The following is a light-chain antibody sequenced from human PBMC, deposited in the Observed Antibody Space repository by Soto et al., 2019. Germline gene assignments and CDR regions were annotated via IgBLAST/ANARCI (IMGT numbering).Light chain of an antibody. J-gene: IGLJ3*02. Sequence: QSVLTQPPSVSAAPGQKVTISCSGSSSNIGNNYVSWYQQLPGTAPKLLIYDNNKRPSGIPDRFSGSKSGTSATLGITGLQTGDEADYYCCSYAGSYTWVFGGGTKVTVL. V-gene: IGLV1-51*01. CDR3: CSYAGSYTWV. CDR2: DNN. CDR1: SSNIGNNY.